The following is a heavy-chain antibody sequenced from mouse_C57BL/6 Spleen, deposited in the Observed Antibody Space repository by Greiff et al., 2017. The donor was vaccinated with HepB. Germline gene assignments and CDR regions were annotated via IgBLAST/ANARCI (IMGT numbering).Heavy chain of an antibody. Sequence: QVQLKESGPGLVQPSQSLSITCTVSGFSLTSYGVHWVRQPPGKGLEWLGVIWSGGSTDYNAAFISRLSISKDNSKSQVFFKMNSLQADDTAIYYCAKNGLLRGGYAMDYWGQGTSVTVSS. CDR1: GFSLTSYG. V-gene: IGHV2-4*01. D-gene: IGHD1-1*01. CDR3: AKNGLLRGGYAMDY. CDR2: IWSGGST. J-gene: IGHJ4*01.